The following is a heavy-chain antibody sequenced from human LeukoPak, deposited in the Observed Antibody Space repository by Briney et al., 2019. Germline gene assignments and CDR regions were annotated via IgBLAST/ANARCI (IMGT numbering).Heavy chain of an antibody. J-gene: IGHJ5*02. CDR1: GGSISSYY. CDR2: IYYSGST. D-gene: IGHD3-3*01. V-gene: IGHV4-59*08. Sequence: SETLSLTCTVSGGSISSYYWSWIRQPPGKGPEWIGYIYYSGSTNYNPSLKSRVTISVDTSKNQFSLKLSSVTAADTAVYYCARHKYPSLYYDFWSGPSNWFDPWGQGTLVTVSS. CDR3: ARHKYPSLYYDFWSGPSNWFDP.